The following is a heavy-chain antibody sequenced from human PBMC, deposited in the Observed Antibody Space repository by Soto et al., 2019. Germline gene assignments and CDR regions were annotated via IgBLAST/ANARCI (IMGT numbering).Heavy chain of an antibody. CDR3: VTSLNYDFWRDGGRHYHFDY. Sequence: PSETLSLTCAVSGGSISSSYWWNWVRQPPGKGLEWIGKIYHSGSTNYNPSLKNRVTISVDKSNNQFSLRLSSVTAADTAVYFCVTSLNYDFWRDGGRHYHFDYWGQGTLVTVSS. D-gene: IGHD3-3*01. V-gene: IGHV4-4*02. CDR1: GGSISSSYW. CDR2: IYHSGST. J-gene: IGHJ4*02.